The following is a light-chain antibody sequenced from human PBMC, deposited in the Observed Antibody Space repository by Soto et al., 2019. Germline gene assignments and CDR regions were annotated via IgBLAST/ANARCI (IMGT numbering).Light chain of an antibody. V-gene: IGKV3-20*01. CDR1: QTVSKNY. CDR2: AAS. CDR3: QQYAVSPIT. Sequence: EIEMTQFPGTLSLSPGERATLSCRASQTVSKNYLAWYHQKPGQAPRLLIYAASTRATGIPDRFSGSGSGTDFTLTISRLEPEDFAVFYCQQYAVSPITFGQGTRLEIK. J-gene: IGKJ5*01.